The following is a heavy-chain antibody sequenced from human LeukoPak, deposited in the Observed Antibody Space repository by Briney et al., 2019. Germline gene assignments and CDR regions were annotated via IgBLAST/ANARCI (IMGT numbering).Heavy chain of an antibody. J-gene: IGHJ3*02. V-gene: IGHV3-74*01. Sequence: GGSLRLSCAASGFTFTKYWMHWVRQAPGKGPVWVARINSDGSSTSYADSVKGRFTISRDNAKNTLYLQMNSLRAEDTAVYCCTDLSTGGAFDIWGQGTMVTVSS. CDR3: TDLSTGGAFDI. D-gene: IGHD7-27*01. CDR1: GFTFTKYW. CDR2: INSDGSST.